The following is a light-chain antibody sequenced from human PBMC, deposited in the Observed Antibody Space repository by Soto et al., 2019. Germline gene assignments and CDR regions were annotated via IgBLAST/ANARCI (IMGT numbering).Light chain of an antibody. CDR1: QSISIW. CDR2: GTS. J-gene: IGKJ1*01. Sequence: DIHMTQSPSTLSASVGDRVTITCRASQSISIWLAWYQQKPGRAPNLLIYGTSSLESVVPSRFSGSGSGTEFTLTISSLQPDDFATYYCQHYNDYSWTFGQGTKVEIK. V-gene: IGKV1-5*03. CDR3: QHYNDYSWT.